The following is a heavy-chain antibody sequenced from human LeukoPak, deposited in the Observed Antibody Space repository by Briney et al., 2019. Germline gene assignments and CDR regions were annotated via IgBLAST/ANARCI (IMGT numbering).Heavy chain of an antibody. Sequence: PSEALSLTCTVSGGSISSGGYYWSWIRQPPEKGLEWIGYIYYSGSTYYNPSLKSRVTISVDTSKNQFSLKLSSVTAADTAVYYCARERMVRGVIEGIDYWGQGTLVTVSS. D-gene: IGHD3-10*01. CDR1: GGSISSGGYY. CDR3: ARERMVRGVIEGIDY. J-gene: IGHJ4*02. V-gene: IGHV4-30-4*08. CDR2: IYYSGST.